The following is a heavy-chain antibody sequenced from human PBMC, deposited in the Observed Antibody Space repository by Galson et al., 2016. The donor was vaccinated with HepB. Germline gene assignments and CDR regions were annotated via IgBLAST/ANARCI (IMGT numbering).Heavy chain of an antibody. CDR3: AKRLRSSGSGGSNDAFDV. CDR2: INHSGAST. CDR1: GFTVSNNY. V-gene: IGHV3-53*01. D-gene: IGHD6-19*01. Sequence: SLRLSCAASGFTVSNNYMSWVRQAPGKGLERVSGINHSGASTYYADSVKGRFTMSRDNSKNTLYLQMNSLRAEDTALYYCAKRLRSSGSGGSNDAFDVWGQGTMVTVSS. J-gene: IGHJ3*01.